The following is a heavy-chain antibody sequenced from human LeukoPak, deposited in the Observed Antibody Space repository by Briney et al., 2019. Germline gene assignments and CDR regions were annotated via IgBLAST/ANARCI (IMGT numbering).Heavy chain of an antibody. J-gene: IGHJ6*03. Sequence: GGSLRLSCAASGFIFSSYNMNWVRQAPGKGLEWVSFISSSSSYIYYADSVKGRFTISRDNAKNSLYLQMNSLRAEDTAVYFCARGRITMIRGVTIRKGPPEDNYYMDVWGKGTAVTVSS. CDR1: GFIFSSYN. CDR2: ISSSSSYI. D-gene: IGHD3-10*01. V-gene: IGHV3-21*04. CDR3: ARGRITMIRGVTIRKGPPEDNYYMDV.